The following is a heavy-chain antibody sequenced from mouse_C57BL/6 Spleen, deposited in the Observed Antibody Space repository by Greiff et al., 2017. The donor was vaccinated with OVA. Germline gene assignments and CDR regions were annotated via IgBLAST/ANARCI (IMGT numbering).Heavy chain of an antibody. CDR3: ARDYYGSSYGLDY. CDR2: INPGSGGT. J-gene: IGHJ3*01. Sequence: VQLQQSGPELVKPGTSVKVSCKASGYAFTNYLIEWVKQRPGQGLEWIGVINPGSGGTNYNEKFKGKATLTADKSSSTAYMQLSSLTSEDSAVYFAARDYYGSSYGLDYWGQGTLVTVSA. V-gene: IGHV1-54*01. D-gene: IGHD1-1*01. CDR1: GYAFTNYL.